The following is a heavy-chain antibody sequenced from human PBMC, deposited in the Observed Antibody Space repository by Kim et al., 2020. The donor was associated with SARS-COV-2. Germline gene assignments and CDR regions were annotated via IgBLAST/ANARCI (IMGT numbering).Heavy chain of an antibody. CDR1: GFTFSSYA. D-gene: IGHD3-10*01. Sequence: GGSLRLSCSASGFTFSSYAMHWVRQAPGKGLEYVSAISSNGGSTYYADSVKGRFTISRDNSKNTLYLQMSSLRAEDTAVYYCVKSPNALWFGEFGAAVQDPRSTQWGQGTLVTVSS. V-gene: IGHV3-64D*09. CDR2: ISSNGGST. J-gene: IGHJ4*02. CDR3: VKSPNALWFGEFGAAVQDPRSTQ.